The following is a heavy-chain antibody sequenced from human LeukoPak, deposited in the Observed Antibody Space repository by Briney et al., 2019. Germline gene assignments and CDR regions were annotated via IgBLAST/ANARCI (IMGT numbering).Heavy chain of an antibody. CDR1: GGTFSSYA. V-gene: IGHV1-69*13. CDR2: IIPIFGTA. D-gene: IGHD2-2*02. J-gene: IGHJ4*02. CDR3: AREQRSGDQLLYDY. Sequence: ASVKVSCKASGGTFSSYAISWVRQAPGQWLEWMGGIIPIFGTANYAQKFQGRVTTTADESTSTAYMELSSLRSEDTAVYYCAREQRSGDQLLYDYWGQGTLVTVSS.